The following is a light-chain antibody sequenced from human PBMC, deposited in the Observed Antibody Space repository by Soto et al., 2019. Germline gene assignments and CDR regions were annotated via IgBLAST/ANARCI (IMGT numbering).Light chain of an antibody. Sequence: EIVLTQSPCTLSLSPGERATLSCRASQSVSSSYLAWYQQKPGQAPRLLIYGASNRATGIPARFSGSGSGTDFTLTISSLEPEDSAIYYCQQRNIWPPVTFGQGTRLEIK. V-gene: IGKV3D-20*02. J-gene: IGKJ5*01. CDR1: QSVSSSY. CDR3: QQRNIWPPVT. CDR2: GAS.